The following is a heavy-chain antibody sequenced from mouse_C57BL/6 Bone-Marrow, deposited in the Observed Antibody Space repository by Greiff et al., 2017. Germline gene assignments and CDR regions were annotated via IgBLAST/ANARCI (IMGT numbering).Heavy chain of an antibody. D-gene: IGHD2-3*01. Sequence: VQLKESGPELVKPGASVKISCKASGYSFTGYYMNWVKQSPEKSLEWIGEINPSTGGTTYNQKFKAKATLTVDKSSSTAYMQLKSLTSEDSAVYYCAREGWLLPYAMDYWGKGTSVTVSS. CDR1: GYSFTGYY. CDR2: INPSTGGT. CDR3: AREGWLLPYAMDY. J-gene: IGHJ4*01. V-gene: IGHV1-42*01.